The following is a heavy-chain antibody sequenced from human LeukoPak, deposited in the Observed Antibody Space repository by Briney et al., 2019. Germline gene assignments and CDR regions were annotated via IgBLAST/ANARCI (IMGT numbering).Heavy chain of an antibody. V-gene: IGHV1-2*02. CDR1: GYTFTGYY. Sequence: GASVKVSCKASGYTFTGYYMHWVRQAPGQGLEWMGWINPNSGGTHYAQKFQGRVTMTRDTSITTAYMELSRLSSDDTAVYYCARHPGKVTNDWYFDLWGRGTPVTVSS. CDR2: INPNSGGT. J-gene: IGHJ2*01. D-gene: IGHD4-23*01. CDR3: ARHPGKVTNDWYFDL.